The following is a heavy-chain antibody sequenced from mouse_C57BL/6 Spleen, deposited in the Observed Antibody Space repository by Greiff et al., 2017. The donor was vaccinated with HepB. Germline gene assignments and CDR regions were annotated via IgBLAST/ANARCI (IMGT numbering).Heavy chain of an antibody. J-gene: IGHJ3*01. CDR3: ARRGGSSYGLAY. D-gene: IGHD1-1*01. CDR1: GYTFTSYW. CDR2: IDPSDSYT. V-gene: IGHV1-69*01. Sequence: QVQLQQPGAELVMPGASVKLSCKASGYTFTSYWMHWVKQRPGQGLEWIGEIDPSDSYTNYNQKFKGKSTLTVDKSSSTAYMQRRSLTSEDSAVYYCARRGGSSYGLAYWGQGTLVTVSA.